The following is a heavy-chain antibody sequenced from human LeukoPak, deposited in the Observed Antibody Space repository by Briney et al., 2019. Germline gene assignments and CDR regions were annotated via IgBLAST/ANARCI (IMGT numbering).Heavy chain of an antibody. V-gene: IGHV1-69*01. CDR2: IIPIFGTA. J-gene: IGHJ6*02. Sequence: SVKVSCKASGGTFSSYAISWVRQAPGQGLEWMGGIIPIFGTANYAQKFQGRVTITADESTSTAYMELSSLRSEDTAVYYCARCLTDVPRCYYYYGMDVWGQGTTITVSS. CDR3: ARCLTDVPRCYYYYGMDV. CDR1: GGTFSSYA. D-gene: IGHD3-16*01.